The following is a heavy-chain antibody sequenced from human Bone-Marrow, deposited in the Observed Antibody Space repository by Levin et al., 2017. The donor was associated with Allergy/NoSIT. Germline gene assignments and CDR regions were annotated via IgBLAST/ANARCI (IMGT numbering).Heavy chain of an antibody. CDR1: GFTFSSYS. CDR2: ISSSSSTI. J-gene: IGHJ4*02. V-gene: IGHV3-48*02. Sequence: GESLKISCAASGFTFSSYSMNWVRQAPGKGLEWVSYISSSSSTIYYADSVKGRFTISRDNAKNSLYLQMNSLRDEDTAVYYCARESKRRDIAARGWYYFDYWGQGTLVTVSS. D-gene: IGHD6-6*01. CDR3: ARESKRRDIAARGWYYFDY.